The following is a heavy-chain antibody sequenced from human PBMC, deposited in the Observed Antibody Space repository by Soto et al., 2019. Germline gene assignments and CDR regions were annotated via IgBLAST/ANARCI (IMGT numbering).Heavy chain of an antibody. Sequence: SETLSLTCTVSGGSISSGGYYWSWIRQHPGKGLEWIGYIYYSGSTYYNQSLKSRVTISVDTSKNQFSLKLSSVTAADTAVYYCARAERWLQLRLDYWGQGTLVTVSS. V-gene: IGHV4-31*03. J-gene: IGHJ4*02. CDR2: IYYSGST. D-gene: IGHD5-12*01. CDR1: GGSISSGGYY. CDR3: ARAERWLQLRLDY.